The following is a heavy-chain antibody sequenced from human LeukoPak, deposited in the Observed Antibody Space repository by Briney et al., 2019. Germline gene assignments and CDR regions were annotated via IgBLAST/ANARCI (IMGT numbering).Heavy chain of an antibody. CDR2: IYHSGNT. J-gene: IGHJ5*02. CDR3: TRHPAAGESWFDP. CDR1: GVSISSSNW. Sequence: KTSETLSLTCAVSGVSISSSNWLNWVRQPPGKGLEWIGKIYHSGNTNYNPSRKSRVTISVDKAKNHVYLNLSSVTAADTAIYYCTRHPAAGESWFDPWGQGTLVTVSS. D-gene: IGHD6-13*01. V-gene: IGHV4-4*02.